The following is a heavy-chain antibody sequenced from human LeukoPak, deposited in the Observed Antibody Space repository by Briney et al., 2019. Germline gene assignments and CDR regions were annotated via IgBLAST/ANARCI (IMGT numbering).Heavy chain of an antibody. Sequence: GGSLRLPCGASGFTFSSHAMTWVRQAPGKGLEWVSAISISGDTTYYADAVKGRFTISRDNSKNTLYVQMNSLRAEDTAVYYCAKGHSPFDYWGQGTLVTVSS. CDR2: ISISGDTT. V-gene: IGHV3-23*01. CDR3: AKGHSPFDY. J-gene: IGHJ4*02. CDR1: GFTFSSHA. D-gene: IGHD2-21*01.